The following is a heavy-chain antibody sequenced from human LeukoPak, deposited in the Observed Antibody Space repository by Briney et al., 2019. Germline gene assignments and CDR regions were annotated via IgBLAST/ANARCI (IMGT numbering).Heavy chain of an antibody. CDR1: GGSISSYY. CDR3: ARDRGYSYGPDY. J-gene: IGHJ4*02. D-gene: IGHD5-18*01. V-gene: IGHV4-59*01. Sequence: SETLSLTCTVSGGSISSYYWSLIRQPPGKGLEWIGYIYYSGSTNYNPSLKSRVTIAVDTSKNQFSLKLSSVTAADTAVYYCARDRGYSYGPDYWGQGTLVTASS. CDR2: IYYSGST.